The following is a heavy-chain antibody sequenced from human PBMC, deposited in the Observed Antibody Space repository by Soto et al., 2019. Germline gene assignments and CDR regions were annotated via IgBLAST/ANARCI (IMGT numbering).Heavy chain of an antibody. CDR1: GGSISSSSYY. V-gene: IGHV4-39*01. Sequence: QLQLQESGPGLVKPSETLSLTCTVSGGSISSSSYYWGWIRQPPGKGLEWIGSIYYSGSTYYNPSLKRRVSISVDTSKNQFSLKLSSVSAADTAVYYCARRVFCSSTSCYIWPDGGDAFDIWGQGTMVTVSS. J-gene: IGHJ3*02. CDR2: IYYSGST. D-gene: IGHD2-2*02. CDR3: ARRVFCSSTSCYIWPDGGDAFDI.